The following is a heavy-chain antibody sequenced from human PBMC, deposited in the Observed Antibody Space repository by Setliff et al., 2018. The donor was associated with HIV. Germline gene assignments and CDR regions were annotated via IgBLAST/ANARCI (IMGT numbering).Heavy chain of an antibody. CDR3: ARLSIPAYYYMDV. D-gene: IGHD2-21*01. V-gene: IGHV1-2*02. J-gene: IGHJ6*03. CDR2: INCNSGGT. CDR1: GYTFTGSF. Sequence: ASVKVSCKSSGYTFTGSFMHWVRQAPGQGLEWMGWINCNSGGTYYAQNFQGRVTMTRDTSINTAYMELSRLRSDDTAVYYCARLSIPAYYYMDVWGKGTTVTVSS.